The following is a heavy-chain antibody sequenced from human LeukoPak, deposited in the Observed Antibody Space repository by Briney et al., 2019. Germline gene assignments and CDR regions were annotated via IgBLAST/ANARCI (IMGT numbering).Heavy chain of an antibody. CDR3: ARGQESSGSYYHDAFDI. V-gene: IGHV1-8*03. CDR1: GYTFTSYD. Sequence: GASVKVSCKASGYTFTSYDINWVRQATGQGLEWMGWMNPNSGNTGYAQKFQGRVTITRNTSISTAYMELSSLRSEDTAVYYCARGQESSGSYYHDAFDIWGQGTMVTVSS. CDR2: MNPNSGNT. D-gene: IGHD1-26*01. J-gene: IGHJ3*02.